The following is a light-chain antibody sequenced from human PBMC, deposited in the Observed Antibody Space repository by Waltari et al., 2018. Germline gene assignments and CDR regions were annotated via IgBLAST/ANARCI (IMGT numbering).Light chain of an antibody. V-gene: IGKV1-13*02. J-gene: IGKJ3*01. CDR2: DAS. CDR3: QQFNSYPHG. CDR1: QGISST. Sequence: ASQLTQSPSSLTASVGDRVTITCRASQGISSTLAWYQQKPGKAPKLLIYDASILESGVPSRFSGSGSGTDFTLTISSLQPEDFATYYCQQFNSYPHGFGPGTKVDIK.